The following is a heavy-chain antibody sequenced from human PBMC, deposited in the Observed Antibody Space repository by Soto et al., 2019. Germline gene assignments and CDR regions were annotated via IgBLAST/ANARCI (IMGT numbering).Heavy chain of an antibody. CDR3: AKRRTAQPLGYYYYGMDV. D-gene: IGHD2-21*02. Sequence: GGSLRLSCAASGFTFSSYAMSWVRQAPGKGLEWVSAISGSGGSTYYADSVKGRFTISRDNSKNTLYLQMNSLRAEDTAVYYCAKRRTAQPLGYYYYGMDVWGQGTTVTVSS. CDR2: ISGSGGST. CDR1: GFTFSSYA. V-gene: IGHV3-23*01. J-gene: IGHJ6*02.